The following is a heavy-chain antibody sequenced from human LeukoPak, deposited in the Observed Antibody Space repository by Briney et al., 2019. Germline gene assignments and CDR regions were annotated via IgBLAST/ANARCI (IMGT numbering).Heavy chain of an antibody. CDR2: IYNSGST. D-gene: IGHD4-23*01. Sequence: GGSLRLSCAASGFTVSSNYMSWVRQAPGKGLEWVSLIYNSGSTYYTDSVKGRFTISRDNSKNTLYLQMNSLRAEDTAVYYCTRRGDGGRSFDFWGQGTLVTVSS. V-gene: IGHV3-53*01. CDR3: TRRGDGGRSFDF. CDR1: GFTVSSNY. J-gene: IGHJ4*02.